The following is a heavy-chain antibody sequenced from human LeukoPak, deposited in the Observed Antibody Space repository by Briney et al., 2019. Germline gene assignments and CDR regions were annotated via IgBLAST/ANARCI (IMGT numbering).Heavy chain of an antibody. V-gene: IGHV3-48*01. J-gene: IGHJ4*02. D-gene: IGHD3-10*01. CDR2: ISSSSSTI. Sequence: PGGSLRLSCAASGFTFSSYSMNRVRQAPGKGLEWVSYISSSSSTIYYADSVKGRFTISRDNSKNTLYLQMNSLRAEDTAVYYCARDLALWFGELWGNLDYWGQGTLVTVSS. CDR3: ARDLALWFGELWGNLDY. CDR1: GFTFSSYS.